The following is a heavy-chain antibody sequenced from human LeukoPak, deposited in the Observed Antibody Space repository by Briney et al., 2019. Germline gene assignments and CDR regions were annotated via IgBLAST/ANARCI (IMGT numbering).Heavy chain of an antibody. Sequence: SETLSLTCTVSGYSISRGYWWGWIRQSPGMGLEWIGSVHHSGSTYYNPSFKSRVTISVDTSKNQFSLKLSSVTAADTAVYYCARVRPGIAATGTWAAPVWGQGTLVTVSS. CDR2: VHHSGST. CDR3: ARVRPGIAATGTWAAPV. J-gene: IGHJ4*02. D-gene: IGHD6-13*01. V-gene: IGHV4-38-2*02. CDR1: GYSISRGYW.